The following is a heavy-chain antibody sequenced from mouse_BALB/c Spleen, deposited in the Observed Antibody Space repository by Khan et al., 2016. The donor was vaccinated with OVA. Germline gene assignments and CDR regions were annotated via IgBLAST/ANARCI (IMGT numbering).Heavy chain of an antibody. CDR1: GFSLTSYG. CDR2: IWSDGST. Sequence: VQLKESGPGLVAPSQSLSITCTVSGFSLTSYGVHWVRQPPGKGLEWLVVIWSDGSTNYNSVLKSRLSISKDNSKSQVFLKMNSLQTDDTAIYYCARWFDGYSSLYAMDYGGQGTSVTVSS. CDR3: ARWFDGYSSLYAMDY. D-gene: IGHD2-3*01. V-gene: IGHV2-6*02. J-gene: IGHJ4*01.